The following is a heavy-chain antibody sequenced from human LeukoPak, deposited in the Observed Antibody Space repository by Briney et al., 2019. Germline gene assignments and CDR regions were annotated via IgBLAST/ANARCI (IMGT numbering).Heavy chain of an antibody. CDR1: GGSISSYY. V-gene: IGHV4-59*12. CDR3: AREGYSDYDYRAFDI. J-gene: IGHJ3*02. CDR2: IYYSGST. Sequence: SETLSLTCTVSGGSISSYYWSWIRQPPGKGLEWIGYIYYSGSTNYNPSLKSRVTMSVDRSKNQFSLKLSSVTAADTAVYYCAREGYSDYDYRAFDIWGQGTMVTVSS. D-gene: IGHD5-12*01.